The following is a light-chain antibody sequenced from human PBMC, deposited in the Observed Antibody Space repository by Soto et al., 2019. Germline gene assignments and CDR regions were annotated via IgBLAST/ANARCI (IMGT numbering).Light chain of an antibody. CDR1: SSDVGAYNY. CDR3: SSYAGSNNLGV. Sequence: QSALTQPPSASRSPGQSVTISCTGTSSDVGAYNYVSWYQQHPGKAPKLMIYEVNKRPSGVPDRFSGSKSGNTASLTVSGLQAEDEADYYCSSYAGSNNLGVFGGGTKLTVL. V-gene: IGLV2-8*02. J-gene: IGLJ3*02. CDR2: EVN.